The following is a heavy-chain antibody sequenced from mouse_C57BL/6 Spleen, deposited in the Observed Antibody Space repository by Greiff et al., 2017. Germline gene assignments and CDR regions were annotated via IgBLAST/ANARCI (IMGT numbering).Heavy chain of an antibody. V-gene: IGHV5-17*01. CDR2: ISSGSSTI. J-gene: IGHJ1*03. D-gene: IGHD1-1*01. CDR3: AGPGDYYGSRYCDV. CDR1: GFTFSDYG. Sequence: EVKLVESGGGLVKPGGSLKLSCAASGFTFSDYGMHWVRQAPEKGLEWVAYISSGSSTIYYADTVKGRFTISRDNAKNTLFLQMTSLRSEDTAMYYCAGPGDYYGSRYCDVWGTGTTVTVSS.